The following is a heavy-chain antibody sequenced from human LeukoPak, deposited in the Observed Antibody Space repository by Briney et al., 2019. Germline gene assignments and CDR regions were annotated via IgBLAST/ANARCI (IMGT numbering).Heavy chain of an antibody. CDR3: ARAGVTYYYDSSGYYSGYFDY. Sequence: ASVKVSCKASGYTFTGYYMHWVRQAPGQGLEWMGWINPNSGGTNYAQKSQGRVTMTRDTSISTAYMELSRLRSDDTAVYYCARAGVTYYYDSSGYYSGYFDYWGQGTLVTVSS. CDR1: GYTFTGYY. V-gene: IGHV1-2*02. D-gene: IGHD3-22*01. J-gene: IGHJ4*02. CDR2: INPNSGGT.